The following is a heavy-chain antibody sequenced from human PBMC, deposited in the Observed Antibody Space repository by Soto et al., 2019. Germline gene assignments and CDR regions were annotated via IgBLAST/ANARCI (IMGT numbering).Heavy chain of an antibody. Sequence: QVQLQESGPGLVKPSGTLSLTCAVSGGSISSSNWWSWVRQPPGKGLEWIGEIYHSGSTNYNPSLKSRVTISVDKSKNQFSLKLSSVTAADTAVYYCARDGLPALGYCSSTSCYRGWFDPWGQGTLVTVSS. CDR2: IYHSGST. CDR1: GGSISSSNW. D-gene: IGHD2-2*02. CDR3: ARDGLPALGYCSSTSCYRGWFDP. J-gene: IGHJ5*02. V-gene: IGHV4-4*02.